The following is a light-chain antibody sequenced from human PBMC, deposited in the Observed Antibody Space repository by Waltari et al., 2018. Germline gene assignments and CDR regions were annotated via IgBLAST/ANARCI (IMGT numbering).Light chain of an antibody. J-gene: IGKJ2*01. CDR3: QQYYSTPYT. V-gene: IGKV4-1*01. CDR2: WAS. Sequence: DIVMTQSPDSLAVSLGERATINCKSSQTILYNSNNKNYLAWYQQKPGQPPKLLIYWASTRESVVPDRFSGSGSGTDFTLTVSSLQAEDVAVYYCQQYYSTPYTFGQGTKLEI. CDR1: QTILYNSNNKNY.